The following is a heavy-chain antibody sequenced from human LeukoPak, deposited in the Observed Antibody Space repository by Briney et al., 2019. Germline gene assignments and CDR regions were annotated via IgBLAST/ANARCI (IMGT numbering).Heavy chain of an antibody. V-gene: IGHV4-31*03. CDR3: ARDVLR. J-gene: IGHJ4*02. Sequence: SETLSLTCTVSGDSITSGGYYWSWIRQPPGKGLEWIGYIYKTGGTYYNPFLKSRVTMSVDTSRNQFSLKLNSVTAADTAVYYCARDVLRWGQGTLVTVSS. CDR2: IYKTGGT. CDR1: GDSITSGGYY.